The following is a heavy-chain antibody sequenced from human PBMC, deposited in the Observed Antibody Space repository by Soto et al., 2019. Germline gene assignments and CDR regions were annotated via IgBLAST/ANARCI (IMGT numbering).Heavy chain of an antibody. CDR1: GYTFTGYY. CDR3: AKDHYYDSSGYYGY. J-gene: IGHJ4*02. D-gene: IGHD3-22*01. CDR2: INPNSGGT. V-gene: IGHV1-2*02. Sequence: ASVKVSCKASGYTFTGYYMHWVRQAPGQGLEWMGWINPNSGGTNYAQKFQGRVTMTRDTSISTAYMELSRLRSDDTAVYYCAKDHYYDSSGYYGYWGQGTLVTVSS.